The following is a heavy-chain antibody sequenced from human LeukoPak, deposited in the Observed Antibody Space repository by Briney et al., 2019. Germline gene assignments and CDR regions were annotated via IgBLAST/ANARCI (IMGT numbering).Heavy chain of an antibody. CDR3: ARDGVPAAMHYYYGMDV. CDR1: GYSFTNYD. Sequence: GASVKVSCKASGYSFTNYDINWVRQATGQGLEWMGWMNPDSGKTGYAQKLQGRVTVTTDTSTSTAYMELRSLRSDDTAVYYCARDGVPAAMHYYYGMDVWGQGTTVTVSS. D-gene: IGHD2-2*01. V-gene: IGHV1-8*01. CDR2: MNPDSGKT. J-gene: IGHJ6*02.